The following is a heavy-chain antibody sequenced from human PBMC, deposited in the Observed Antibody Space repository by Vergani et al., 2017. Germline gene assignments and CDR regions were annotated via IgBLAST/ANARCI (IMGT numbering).Heavy chain of an antibody. D-gene: IGHD4-17*01. CDR2: ISYDGSNK. Sequence: QVQLVESGGGLVKPGRSLRLSCAASGFTFSSYAMHWVRQAPGKGLEWVAVISYDGSNKYYADSVKGRFTISRDNSKNTLYLQMNSLRAEDTAVYYCARPALYGDYVYYYYMDVWGKGTTVTVSS. J-gene: IGHJ6*03. V-gene: IGHV3-30*04. CDR1: GFTFSSYA. CDR3: ARPALYGDYVYYYYMDV.